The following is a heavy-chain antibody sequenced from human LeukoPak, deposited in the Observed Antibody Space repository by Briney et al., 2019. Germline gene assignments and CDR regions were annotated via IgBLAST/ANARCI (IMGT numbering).Heavy chain of an antibody. D-gene: IGHD3-10*01. CDR1: GYTFTSYY. Sequence: ASVKVSCKASGYTFTSYYMHWVRQAPGQGLEWMGIINPSSGSTSYAQKFQGRVTMTTDTSTSTAYMELRSLRSDDTAVYYCARDSYGDMFAYYYGSGSYYSPFDYWGQGTLVTVSS. V-gene: IGHV1-46*01. CDR2: INPSSGST. CDR3: ARDSYGDMFAYYYGSGSYYSPFDY. J-gene: IGHJ4*02.